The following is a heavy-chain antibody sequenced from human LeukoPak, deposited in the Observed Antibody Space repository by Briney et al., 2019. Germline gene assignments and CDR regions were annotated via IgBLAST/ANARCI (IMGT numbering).Heavy chain of an antibody. CDR3: ARRSSRGYYYMDV. V-gene: IGHV4-34*01. CDR1: GGSFSGYY. D-gene: IGHD2-2*01. CDR2: INHSGST. Sequence: PSETLSLTCAVYGGSFSGYYWSWIRQPPGKGLEWIGEINHSGSTNYNPSLKSRVTISVDTSKNQFSLKLSSVTAADTAVYYCARRSSRGYYYMDVWGKGTMVTVSS. J-gene: IGHJ6*03.